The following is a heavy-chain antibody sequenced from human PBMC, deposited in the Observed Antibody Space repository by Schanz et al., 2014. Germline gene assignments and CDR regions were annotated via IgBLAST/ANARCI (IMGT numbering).Heavy chain of an antibody. Sequence: VQLVESGGGVVRPGGSLRLSCAASGFRFRDYYMSWIRQAPGKGLEWISKISDSGRTIVYADSMKGRFTISRDNAKNSLYLQMNSLRVEDTAVYYCARDLISSGWYGWGQGTLXTVSA. V-gene: IGHV3-11*01. CDR1: GFRFRDYY. CDR3: ARDLISSGWYG. CDR2: ISDSGRTI. D-gene: IGHD6-19*01. J-gene: IGHJ4*02.